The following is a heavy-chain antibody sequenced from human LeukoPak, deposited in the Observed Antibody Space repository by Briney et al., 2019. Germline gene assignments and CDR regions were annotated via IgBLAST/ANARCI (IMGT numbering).Heavy chain of an antibody. Sequence: GGSLRLSCAASGFTFSSYGMHWVRQAPGKGLEWVTFIRYDGSDKFYADSVKGRFTISRDNSKNTLYLQMNSLRAEDTAVYYCARVIGAHGTYYFDYWGQGTLVTVSS. V-gene: IGHV3-30*02. J-gene: IGHJ4*02. D-gene: IGHD3-22*01. CDR2: IRYDGSDK. CDR1: GFTFSSYG. CDR3: ARVIGAHGTYYFDY.